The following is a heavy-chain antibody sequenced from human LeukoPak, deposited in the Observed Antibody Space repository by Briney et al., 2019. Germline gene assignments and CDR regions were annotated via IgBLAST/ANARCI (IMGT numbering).Heavy chain of an antibody. CDR1: GGPISSGDYY. D-gene: IGHD1-26*01. Sequence: SETLSLTCTVSGGPISSGDYYWSWIRQPRGKGLEWIGYVYYSGSTYYNPSLKSRVNISVDTSKNQFSLKLSSVTAADTAVYYCARVHYSGSYYFDYWGQGTLVTVSS. J-gene: IGHJ4*02. CDR2: VYYSGST. CDR3: ARVHYSGSYYFDY. V-gene: IGHV4-30-4*01.